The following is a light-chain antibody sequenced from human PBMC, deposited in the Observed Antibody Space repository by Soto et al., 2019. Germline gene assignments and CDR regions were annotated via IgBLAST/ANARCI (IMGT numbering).Light chain of an antibody. Sequence: QSALTQPASVSGSPGQSITISCTGTSSDVGGYNFVSWYQQHPGKAPKLMIYDVSNRPSGVSNRFSGSKSGNTASLTISGLQAKDEADYYCSSYTSTGTLVVFGGGTKVTV. CDR2: DVS. V-gene: IGLV2-14*01. CDR3: SSYTSTGTLVV. J-gene: IGLJ2*01. CDR1: SSDVGGYNF.